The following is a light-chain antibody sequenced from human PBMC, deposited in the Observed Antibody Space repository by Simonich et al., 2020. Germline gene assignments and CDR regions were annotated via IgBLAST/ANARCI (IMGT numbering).Light chain of an antibody. J-gene: IGKJ3*01. CDR3: QQSYSTPFT. CDR2: AAS. V-gene: IGKV1-39*01. Sequence: DIPLTKSPSSLSASVGDRVTITCRASKSISSYLNGYQPKPGKAPKRLIYAASSLQSGVPSRFSGRGSGTDFTLTISSLQPEDFATYYCQQSYSTPFTFGPGTKVDIK. CDR1: KSISSY.